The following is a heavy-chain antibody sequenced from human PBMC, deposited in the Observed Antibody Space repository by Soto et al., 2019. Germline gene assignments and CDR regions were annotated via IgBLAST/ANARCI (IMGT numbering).Heavy chain of an antibody. V-gene: IGHV3-64*01. J-gene: IGHJ4*02. CDR2: ISSNGGST. Sequence: PGGSLRLSCAASGFTFSSYAMHWVRQAPGKGLEYVSAISSNGGSTYYANSVKGRFTISRDNSKNTLYLQMGSLRAEDMAVYYCARSLPSSIAAPLETFDYWGQGTLVTVS. D-gene: IGHD6-6*01. CDR3: ARSLPSSIAAPLETFDY. CDR1: GFTFSSYA.